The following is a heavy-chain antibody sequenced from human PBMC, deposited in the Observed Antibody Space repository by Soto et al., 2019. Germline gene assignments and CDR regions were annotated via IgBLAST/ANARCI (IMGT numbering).Heavy chain of an antibody. CDR1: GGTFSSYA. V-gene: IGHV1-69*01. CDR2: IIPIFGTA. D-gene: IGHD2-2*01. Sequence: QVQLVQSGAEVKKPGSSVKVSCKASGGTFSSYAISWVRQAPGQGLEWMGGIIPIFGTANYAQKFQGRVTITAEESTRTAYMELSSLRSEDTAVDYCAASCSSTSCYVYYYGMYVSGQGTTVTVSS. CDR3: AASCSSTSCYVYYYGMYV. J-gene: IGHJ6*02.